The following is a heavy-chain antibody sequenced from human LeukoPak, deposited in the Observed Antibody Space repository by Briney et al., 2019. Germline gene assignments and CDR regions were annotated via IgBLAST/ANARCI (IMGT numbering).Heavy chain of an antibody. CDR2: IYYSGST. D-gene: IGHD6-19*01. J-gene: IGHJ4*02. Sequence: SGTLSLTCTVSGGSISSYYWGWIRQPPGKGLEWIGSIYYSGSTYYNASLKSRVTISVDTSKNQFSLKLRSVTAADTAVYYCGRQGYSSGWFDYWGQGTLVTVSS. V-gene: IGHV4-39*01. CDR3: GRQGYSSGWFDY. CDR1: GGSISSYY.